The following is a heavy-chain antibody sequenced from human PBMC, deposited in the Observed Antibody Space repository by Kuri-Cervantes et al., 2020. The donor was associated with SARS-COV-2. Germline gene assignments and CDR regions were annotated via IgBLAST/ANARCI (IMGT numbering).Heavy chain of an antibody. CDR2: IIPIFGTA. V-gene: IGHV1-69*13. Sequence: SVKVSCKASGGTFSSYAISWVRQAPGQGLEWMGGIIPIFGTANYAQKFQGRVTITAGESTSTAYMELSSLRSEDTAVYYCASLITIFGVVRAEYFQHWGQGTLVTVSS. CDR3: ASLITIFGVVRAEYFQH. J-gene: IGHJ1*01. D-gene: IGHD3-3*01. CDR1: GGTFSSYA.